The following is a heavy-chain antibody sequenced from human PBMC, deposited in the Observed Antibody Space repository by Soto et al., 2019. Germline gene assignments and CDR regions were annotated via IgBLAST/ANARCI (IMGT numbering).Heavy chain of an antibody. CDR1: GDYISSYY. CDR2: IYYSGST. Sequence: PSETLSLTCTVSGDYISSYYCSWIRQPPGKGLEWIGYIYYSGSTNYNPSLKSRVTISVDTSKNQFSLKLSSVTAADTAVYYCARDNGYSYGYTLDHWGQGTLVTVSS. V-gene: IGHV4-59*01. CDR3: ARDNGYSYGYTLDH. D-gene: IGHD5-18*01. J-gene: IGHJ4*02.